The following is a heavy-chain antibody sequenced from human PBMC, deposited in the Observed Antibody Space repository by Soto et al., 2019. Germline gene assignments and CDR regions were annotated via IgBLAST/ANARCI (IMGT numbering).Heavy chain of an antibody. CDR2: IKQDGSEK. D-gene: IGHD2-2*01. CDR1: GFTFSSYW. J-gene: IGHJ6*02. V-gene: IGHV3-7*05. CDR3: ARDRYCSSTSCYYYYYYGMDV. Sequence: PGGSLRLCCAASGFTFSSYWMSWVRQAPGKGLEWVANIKQDGSEKYYVDSVKGRFTISRDNAKNSLYLQMNSLRAEDTAVYYCARDRYCSSTSCYYYYYYGMDVWGQGTTVTVSS.